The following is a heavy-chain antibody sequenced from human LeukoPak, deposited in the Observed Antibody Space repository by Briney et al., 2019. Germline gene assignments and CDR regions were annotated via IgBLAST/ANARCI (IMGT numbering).Heavy chain of an antibody. CDR3: ARSAAGTYY. Sequence: GGSLRLSCVASGFTFRSYSMNWVRQAPGKGLEWVSSISSSSSYKYYTDSVKGRFTISRDNAKNSLYLQMNSLRAEDTAVYYCARSAAGTYYWGQGTLVTVSS. CDR2: ISSSSSYK. V-gene: IGHV3-21*01. CDR1: GFTFRSYS. D-gene: IGHD1-1*01. J-gene: IGHJ4*02.